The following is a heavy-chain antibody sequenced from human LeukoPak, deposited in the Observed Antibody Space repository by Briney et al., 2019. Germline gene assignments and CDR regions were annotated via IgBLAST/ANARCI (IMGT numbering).Heavy chain of an antibody. D-gene: IGHD6-13*01. V-gene: IGHV3-21*01. CDR2: ISSSSSYI. Sequence: KTGGSLRLSCAASGSTFSSYSMNWVRQAPGKGLEWVSSISSSSSYIYYADSVKGRFTISRDNSKNTLYLQMNSLRAEDTAVYYCARVVGQLVVGLDYWGQGTLVTVSS. J-gene: IGHJ4*02. CDR3: ARVVGQLVVGLDY. CDR1: GSTFSSYS.